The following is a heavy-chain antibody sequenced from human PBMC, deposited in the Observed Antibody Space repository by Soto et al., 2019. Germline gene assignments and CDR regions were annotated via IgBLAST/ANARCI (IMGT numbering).Heavy chain of an antibody. CDR1: GGTFSSYT. V-gene: IGHV1-69*02. D-gene: IGHD6-13*01. CDR2: IIPILGIA. Sequence: SVKVSCKASGGTFSSYTISWVRQAPGQGLEWMGRIIPILGIANYAQKFQGRVTITADKSTSTAYMELSSLRSEDTAMYYCARHPSPYSSSRHAFMDVWGQGTTVTVSS. CDR3: ARHPSPYSSSRHAFMDV. J-gene: IGHJ6*02.